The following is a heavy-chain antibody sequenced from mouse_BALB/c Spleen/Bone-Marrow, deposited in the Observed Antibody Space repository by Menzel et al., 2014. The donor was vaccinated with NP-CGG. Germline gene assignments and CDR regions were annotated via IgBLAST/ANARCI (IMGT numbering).Heavy chain of an antibody. CDR2: INPSSGYT. D-gene: IGHD4-1*01. CDR1: GYTFTSYT. Sequence: QVQLKQSGAELARPGASVKMSCKASGYTFTSYTMHWVKQRPGQGLEWIGYINPSSGYTNYNQKFKDKATLTADKSSSTAYMQLSILTSEDSAVYYCARERNWDSFAYWGQGTLVTVSA. J-gene: IGHJ3*01. CDR3: ARERNWDSFAY. V-gene: IGHV1-4*01.